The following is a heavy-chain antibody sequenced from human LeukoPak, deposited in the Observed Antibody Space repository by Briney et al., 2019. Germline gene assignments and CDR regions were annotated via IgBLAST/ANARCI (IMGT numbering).Heavy chain of an antibody. CDR3: ARGDSLSSGWYYFDY. CDR2: IYHSGST. D-gene: IGHD6-19*01. V-gene: IGHV4-38-2*02. CDR1: GYSISSGYY. Sequence: SETLSLTCTVSGYSISSGYYWGWIRQPPGKGLEWIGIIYHSGSTYYNPSLRSRVTISVDTSKNQFSLKLSSVTAADTPVYYCARGDSLSSGWYYFDYWGQGTLVTVSS. J-gene: IGHJ4*02.